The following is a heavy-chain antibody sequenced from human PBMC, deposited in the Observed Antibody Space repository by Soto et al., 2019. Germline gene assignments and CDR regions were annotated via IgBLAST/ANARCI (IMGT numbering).Heavy chain of an antibody. D-gene: IGHD2-21*01. CDR3: ARKGTGDPVDY. CDR2: ISANNGDT. V-gene: IGHV1-18*04. CDR1: GYTFTSNS. Sequence: GASVKVSCKASGYTFTSNSIGWARQAPGQGLEWMGWISANNGDTHYAQNLQGRATMTTDTSTSTAYMEVRSLRADDTAVYYCARKGTGDPVDYWGQGTLVTVSS. J-gene: IGHJ4*02.